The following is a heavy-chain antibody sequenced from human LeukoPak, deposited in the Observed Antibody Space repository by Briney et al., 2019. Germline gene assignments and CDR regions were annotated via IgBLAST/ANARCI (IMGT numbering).Heavy chain of an antibody. V-gene: IGHV1-46*01. CDR3: ARGYYGSGSYRAFDI. J-gene: IGHJ3*02. CDR2: INPSGGST. D-gene: IGHD3-10*01. Sequence: ASGKVSCKASGYTFTSYYMHWVRRAPGQGLEWMGIINPSGGSTTYAQKFQGRVTMTRDTSTSTVYMELSSLRSEDTAVYYCARGYYGSGSYRAFDIWGQGTMVTVSS. CDR1: GYTFTSYY.